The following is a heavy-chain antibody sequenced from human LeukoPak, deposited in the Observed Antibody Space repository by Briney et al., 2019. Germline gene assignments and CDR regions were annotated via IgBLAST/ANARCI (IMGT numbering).Heavy chain of an antibody. D-gene: IGHD3-22*01. Sequence: GGSLRLSCAASGFTFSSYWMSWVRQAPGKGLEWVANIKQDGSEKYYVDSVKGRFTISRDNAKNSLYLQMNSMRAEDTAVYYCARVSSGYYDSSGYPRPYYFDYWGQGTLVTVSS. V-gene: IGHV3-7*01. J-gene: IGHJ4*02. CDR3: ARVSSGYYDSSGYPRPYYFDY. CDR2: IKQDGSEK. CDR1: GFTFSSYW.